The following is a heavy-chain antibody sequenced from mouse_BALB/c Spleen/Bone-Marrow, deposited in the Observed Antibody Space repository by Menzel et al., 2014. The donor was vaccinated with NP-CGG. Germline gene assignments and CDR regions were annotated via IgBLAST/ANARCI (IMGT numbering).Heavy chain of an antibody. D-gene: IGHD2-3*01. J-gene: IGHJ4*01. CDR2: IYPGDGDT. CDR1: GYAFSSSW. CDR3: ARSDGYRDMDY. V-gene: IGHV1-82*01. Sequence: QVQLKQSGPELVKPGASVKISCKASGYAFSSSWMNWVKQRPGQGLEWIGRIYPGDGDTKYNGKFKGKATLTADKSSSTAYMQLSSLTSVVSAVYFCARSDGYRDMDYWGQGTSVTVSS.